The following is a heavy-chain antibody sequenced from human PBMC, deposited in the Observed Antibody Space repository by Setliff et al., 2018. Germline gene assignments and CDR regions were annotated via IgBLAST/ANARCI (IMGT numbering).Heavy chain of an antibody. CDR1: GYTFTSYG. D-gene: IGHD3-9*01. Sequence: ASVNVSCKASGYTFTSYGISWVRQAPGQGLEWMGWISAYNGNTNYAQKLQGRVTMTTDTSTSTAYMELRSLRSDDTAVYYCASTDHYDMASVSAFDIWGQGTMVTVSS. V-gene: IGHV1-18*01. J-gene: IGHJ3*02. CDR2: ISAYNGNT. CDR3: ASTDHYDMASVSAFDI.